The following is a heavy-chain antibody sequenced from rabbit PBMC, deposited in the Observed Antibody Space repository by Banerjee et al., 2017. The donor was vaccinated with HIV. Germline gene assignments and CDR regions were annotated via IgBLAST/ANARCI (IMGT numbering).Heavy chain of an antibody. CDR1: GFDLSSYYH. CDR3: ARAAYAGAAYAWYFDL. CDR2: IYSDSGSI. V-gene: IGHV1S45*01. Sequence: QEQLVESGGGLVKPEGSLTLTCKASGFDLSSYYHMCWVRQAPGKGLELIACIYSDSGSIWYASWAKGRFTISKTSSTTVTLQMTSLTAADTATYFCARAAYAGAAYAWYFDLWGQGTLVTVS. D-gene: IGHD4-2*01. J-gene: IGHJ4*01.